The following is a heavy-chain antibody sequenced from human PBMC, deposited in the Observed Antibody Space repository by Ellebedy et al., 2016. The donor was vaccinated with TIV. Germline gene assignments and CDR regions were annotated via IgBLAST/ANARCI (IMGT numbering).Heavy chain of an antibody. CDR1: GFSLTATPTN. V-gene: IGHV2-5*02. CDR2: IYWDDDK. D-gene: IGHD6-19*01. Sequence: SGPTLVKPTQTLTLTCSFSGFSLTATPTNVGWIRQPPGKALEWLALIYWDDDKRYKPSLKSRLTITKDTSKNQVVLTLTNVDPVDTATYYCVHKSYSLSVAGQMGTFDYWGQGILVTVSS. CDR3: VHKSYSLSVAGQMGTFDY. J-gene: IGHJ4*02.